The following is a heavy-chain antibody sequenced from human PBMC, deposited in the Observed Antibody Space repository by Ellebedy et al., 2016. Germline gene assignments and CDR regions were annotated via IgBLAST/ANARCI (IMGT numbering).Heavy chain of an antibody. CDR2: ISGSGGST. Sequence: GGSLRLSXAASGFTFSSYAMSWVRQAPGKGLEWVSAISGSGGSTYYADSVKGRFTISRDNSKNTLYLQMNSLRAEDTAVYYCAKEFATLNYYGSGSYYPGPYYYYGMDVWGQGTTVTVSS. V-gene: IGHV3-23*01. D-gene: IGHD3-10*01. J-gene: IGHJ6*02. CDR3: AKEFATLNYYGSGSYYPGPYYYYGMDV. CDR1: GFTFSSYA.